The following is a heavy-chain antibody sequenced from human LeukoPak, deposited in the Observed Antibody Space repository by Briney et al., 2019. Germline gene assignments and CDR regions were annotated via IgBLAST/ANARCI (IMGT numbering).Heavy chain of an antibody. V-gene: IGHV3-66*03. CDR2: IYTSGST. CDR1: GFSVSSTY. CDR3: TRDRAGTQSWVEFDL. Sequence: PGGSLRLSCAASGFSVSSTYTSWVRQAPGKGLEWVSLIYTSGSTFYADSVMGRFTISRDNSKNTLFLQMNSLRAEDSAVYYCTRDRAGTQSWVEFDLWGQGTLVTVSS. D-gene: IGHD3-10*01. J-gene: IGHJ5*02.